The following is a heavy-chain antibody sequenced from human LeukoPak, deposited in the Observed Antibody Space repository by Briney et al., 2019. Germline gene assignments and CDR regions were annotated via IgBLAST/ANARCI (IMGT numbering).Heavy chain of an antibody. J-gene: IGHJ6*02. CDR1: GFTFSSYV. V-gene: IGHV3-23*01. CDR3: AKSYVSYYYGMDV. CDR2: ISGSGGST. D-gene: IGHD3-16*01. Sequence: GGSLRLSCAASGFTFSSYVMSWARQAPGKGLEWVSVISGSGGSTYYADSVKGRFTISRDNSKNTLYLQMNSLRVEDTAVYYCAKSYVSYYYGMDVWGQGTTVTVSS.